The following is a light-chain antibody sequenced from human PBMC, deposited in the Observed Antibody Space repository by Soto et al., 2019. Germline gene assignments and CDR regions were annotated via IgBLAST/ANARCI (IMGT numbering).Light chain of an antibody. CDR1: SSDVGGYDY. CDR2: DVT. J-gene: IGLJ1*01. CDR3: CSYAGTYTFYV. V-gene: IGLV2-11*01. Sequence: QSALTQPRSVSGSPGQSVTISCTGTSSDVGGYDYVSWYQQHPGKAPKLVIYDVTKRPSGVPDRFSGSRSGNTASLTISGLQAEDDADYYCCSYAGTYTFYVFGTGTKVTVL.